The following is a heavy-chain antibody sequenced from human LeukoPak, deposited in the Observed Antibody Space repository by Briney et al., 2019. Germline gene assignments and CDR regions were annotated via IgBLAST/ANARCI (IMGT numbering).Heavy chain of an antibody. CDR3: ARNRPYDY. Sequence: GGSLRLSCAASGFTVGSNYMSWVRQAPGKGLEWVSVIYSGGSTYYADSVRGRFTISRDNSNNTLYLQMNSLRSEDTAVYYCARNRPYDYWGQGTLVTVSS. CDR2: IYSGGST. CDR1: GFTVGSNY. J-gene: IGHJ4*02. V-gene: IGHV3-53*01. D-gene: IGHD2/OR15-2a*01.